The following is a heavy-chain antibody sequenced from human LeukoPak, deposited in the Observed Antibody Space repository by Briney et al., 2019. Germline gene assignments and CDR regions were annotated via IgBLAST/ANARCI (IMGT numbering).Heavy chain of an antibody. D-gene: IGHD2-2*01. J-gene: IGHJ4*02. Sequence: GASVKVSCKASGYTFTGYYMHWVRQAPGQGLEWMGWINPNSGGTNYAQKFQGRVTMTRDTSISTAYMELSRLRSDDTAVYYCARDSAPIFIVVVPAAHFDYWGQGTLVTVSS. CDR3: ARDSAPIFIVVVPAAHFDY. V-gene: IGHV1-2*02. CDR1: GYTFTGYY. CDR2: INPNSGGT.